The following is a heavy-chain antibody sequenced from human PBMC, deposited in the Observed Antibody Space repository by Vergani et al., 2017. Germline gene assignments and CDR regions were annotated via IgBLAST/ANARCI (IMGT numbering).Heavy chain of an antibody. Sequence: QVQLVQSGAEVKKPGASVKVSCKASGYTFTGYYMHWVRQAPGQGLEWMGWINPNSGGTNYAQKFQGWVTMTRDTSISTAYMELSRLRSDDTAVYYCARHTQWLPNDYYGMDVWGQGTTVTVSS. CDR3: ARHTQWLPNDYYGMDV. CDR2: INPNSGGT. D-gene: IGHD6-19*01. J-gene: IGHJ6*02. CDR1: GYTFTGYY. V-gene: IGHV1-2*04.